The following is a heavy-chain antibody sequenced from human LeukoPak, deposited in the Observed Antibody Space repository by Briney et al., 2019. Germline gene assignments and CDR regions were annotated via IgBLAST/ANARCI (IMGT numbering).Heavy chain of an antibody. D-gene: IGHD3-22*01. CDR1: GSISGYY. CDR2: IYTSGST. V-gene: IGHV4-4*09. Sequence: SETLSLTCTVSGSISGYYWSWIRQPPGKGLEWIGYIYTSGSTNYNPSLESRVTISVDTSKNQFSLKLSSVTAADTAVYYCARARSYYDSSGYYFFDYWGQGTLVTVSS. J-gene: IGHJ4*02. CDR3: ARARSYYDSSGYYFFDY.